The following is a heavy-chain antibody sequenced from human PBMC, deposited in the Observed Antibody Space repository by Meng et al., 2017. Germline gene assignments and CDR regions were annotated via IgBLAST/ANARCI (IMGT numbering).Heavy chain of an antibody. CDR3: ARMNYGSGSRRLDY. CDR1: RYTFTVYY. D-gene: IGHD3-10*01. Sequence: QWRLWQTGAELNKPAASGKVSYKAARYTFTVYYMHWVRQAPGQGLEWMGRINPNSGGTNYAQKFQGRVTIARDTSISTAYMELSRLRSDDTAVYYCARMNYGSGSRRLDYWGQGTLVTVSS. V-gene: IGHV1-2*06. CDR2: INPNSGGT. J-gene: IGHJ4*02.